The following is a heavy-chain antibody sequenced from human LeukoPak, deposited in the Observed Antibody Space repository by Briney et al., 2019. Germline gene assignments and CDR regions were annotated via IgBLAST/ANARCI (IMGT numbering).Heavy chain of an antibody. D-gene: IGHD1-26*01. CDR3: ARTAGTFDI. Sequence: PGGSLRLSCAASGFTFNSYSMNWVRQAPGKGLEWVSYITSSSSTIYYADSVKGRFTVSRDNAKNSLFLQMNSLRDEDTAMYYCARTAGTFDIWGQGTMVTVSS. CDR2: ITSSSSTI. CDR1: GFTFNSYS. V-gene: IGHV3-48*02. J-gene: IGHJ3*02.